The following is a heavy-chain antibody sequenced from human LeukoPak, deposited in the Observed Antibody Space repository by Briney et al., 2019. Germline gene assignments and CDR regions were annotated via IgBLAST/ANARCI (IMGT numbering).Heavy chain of an antibody. D-gene: IGHD5-12*01. CDR3: ARDQSGYDYIDY. CDR1: GFTFSFYW. CDR2: IKQDGSEN. Sequence: GGSLRLSCAASGFTFSFYWMSWVRQAPGKGPEWVANIKQDGSENNYVDSVKGRFTVSRDNAKNSLYLQMNSLRAEDTAVYYCARDQSGYDYIDYWGQGTLVTVSS. V-gene: IGHV3-7*03. J-gene: IGHJ4*02.